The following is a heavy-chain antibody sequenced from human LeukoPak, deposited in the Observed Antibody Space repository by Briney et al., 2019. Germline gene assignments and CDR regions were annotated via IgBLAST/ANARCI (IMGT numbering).Heavy chain of an antibody. D-gene: IGHD2-2*01. CDR2: ISSSGSTI. CDR3: ARDVRNQDIVVVPAHYYYYYMDV. V-gene: IGHV3-48*03. CDR1: GFTFSSYE. Sequence: GGSLRLSCAASGFTFSSYEMNWVRQAPGKGLEWVSYISSSGSTIYYADSVKGRFTISGDNAKNSLYLQMNSLRAEDTAVYYCARDVRNQDIVVVPAHYYYYYMDVWGNGITVTISS. J-gene: IGHJ6*03.